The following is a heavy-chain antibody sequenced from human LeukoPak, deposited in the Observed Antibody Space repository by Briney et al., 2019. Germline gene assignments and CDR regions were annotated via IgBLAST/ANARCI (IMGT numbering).Heavy chain of an antibody. J-gene: IGHJ4*02. V-gene: IGHV3-33*01. Sequence: GGSLRLSCAASGFTFSSYGMHWVRQAPGKRLEWVAVIWYDGSNKYYADSVKGRFTISRDNSKNTLYLQMNSLRAEDTAVYYCARRERGMGIDYWGQGTLVTVSS. CDR3: ARRERGMGIDY. CDR1: GFTFSSYG. D-gene: IGHD1-26*01. CDR2: IWYDGSNK.